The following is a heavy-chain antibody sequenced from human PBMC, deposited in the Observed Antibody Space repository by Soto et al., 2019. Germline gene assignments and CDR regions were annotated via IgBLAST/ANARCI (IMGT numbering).Heavy chain of an antibody. J-gene: IGHJ5*02. CDR2: IYYSGST. Sequence: SETLSLTCTVSGGSISIYYWSWIRQPPGKGLEWIGYIYYSGSTNYNPSLKSRVTISVDTPKNQFSLKLSSVTAADTAVYYCARDRGSHNWFDPWGQGTLVTVSS. V-gene: IGHV4-59*01. D-gene: IGHD1-26*01. CDR3: ARDRGSHNWFDP. CDR1: GGSISIYY.